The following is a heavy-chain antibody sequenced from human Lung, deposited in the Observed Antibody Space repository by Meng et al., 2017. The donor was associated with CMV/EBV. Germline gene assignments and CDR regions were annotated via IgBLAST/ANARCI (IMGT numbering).Heavy chain of an antibody. D-gene: IGHD4-17*01. CDR3: AREGYGDYVPYYYYGMDV. Sequence: SVKVSCXASGYTFTSYGISWVRQAPGQGLEWMGWISAYNGNTNYAQKLQGRVTMTTDTPTSTAYMELRSLRSDDTAVYYCAREGYGDYVPYYYYGMDVWGQGTTVTVSS. CDR2: ISAYNGNT. V-gene: IGHV1-18*01. J-gene: IGHJ6*02. CDR1: GYTFTSYG.